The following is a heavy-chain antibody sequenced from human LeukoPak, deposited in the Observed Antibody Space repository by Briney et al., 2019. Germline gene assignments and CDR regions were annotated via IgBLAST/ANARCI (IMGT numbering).Heavy chain of an antibody. J-gene: IGHJ4*02. CDR3: AKRVDSSGYFFLPYFDY. D-gene: IGHD3-22*01. Sequence: GGSLRLSCAASGFTFRIYAMSWVRQAPGKGLEWVSVISDSGGSRYHADSVKGRFTISRDNSKSTLYLQMNSLRAEDTAVYYCAKRVDSSGYFFLPYFDYWGQGTLVTVSS. CDR1: GFTFRIYA. CDR2: ISDSGGSR. V-gene: IGHV3-23*01.